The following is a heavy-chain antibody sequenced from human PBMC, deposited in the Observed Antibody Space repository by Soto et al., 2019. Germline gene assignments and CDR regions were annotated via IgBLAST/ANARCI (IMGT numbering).Heavy chain of an antibody. CDR3: ARSQGSSTSLEIYYYYYYGMDV. Sequence: SVKVSCKACGGTFSSYAISWVRQAPGQGLEWMGGIIPISETTNYAQKFQGRVTITADESKSTAYMELSSLRSEDTAAYYCARSQGSSTSLEIYYYYYYGMDVWGQGTTVTVSS. J-gene: IGHJ6*02. D-gene: IGHD2-2*01. CDR2: IIPISETT. V-gene: IGHV1-69*13. CDR1: GGTFSSYA.